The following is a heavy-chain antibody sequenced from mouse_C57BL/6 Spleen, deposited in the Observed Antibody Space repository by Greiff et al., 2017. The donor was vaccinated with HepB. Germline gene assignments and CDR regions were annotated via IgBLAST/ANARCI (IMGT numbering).Heavy chain of an antibody. CDR2: INPSSGYT. Sequence: VQLVESGAELARPGASVKMSCKASGYTFTSYTMHWVKQRPGQGLEWIGYINPSSGYTKYNQKFKDKATLTADKSSSTAYMQLSSLTSEDSAVYYCARTGTTVVAPYFDVWGTGTTVTVSS. CDR1: GYTFTSYT. D-gene: IGHD1-1*01. J-gene: IGHJ1*03. V-gene: IGHV1-4*01. CDR3: ARTGTTVVAPYFDV.